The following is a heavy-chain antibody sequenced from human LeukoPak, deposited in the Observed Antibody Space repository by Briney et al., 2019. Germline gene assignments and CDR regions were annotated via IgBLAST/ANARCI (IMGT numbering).Heavy chain of an antibody. J-gene: IGHJ6*02. CDR3: ATPTGLGYYYGMDV. CDR2: ISYDGSNK. D-gene: IGHD1-14*01. CDR1: GFTFSSYG. Sequence: PTGRSLRLSCAASGFTFSSYGMHWVRQAPGKGLEWVAVISYDGSNKYYADSVKGRFTISRDNSKKTLYLQMNSLRAEDTAVYYCATPTGLGYYYGMDVWGQGTTVTVSS. V-gene: IGHV3-30*03.